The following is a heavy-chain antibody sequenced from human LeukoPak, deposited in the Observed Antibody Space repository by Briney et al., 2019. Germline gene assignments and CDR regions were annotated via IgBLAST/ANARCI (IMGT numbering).Heavy chain of an antibody. CDR3: ATLPILYCSSTSCHDRMFDP. J-gene: IGHJ5*02. Sequence: ASVKVSCKVSGYTLTELSMHWVRQAPGKGLEWMGGFDPEDGETIYAQKFQGRVTMTEDTSTDTAYMELSSLRSEDTAVYYCATLPILYCSSTSCHDRMFDPWGQGTLVTVSS. D-gene: IGHD2-2*01. CDR2: FDPEDGET. CDR1: GYTLTELS. V-gene: IGHV1-24*01.